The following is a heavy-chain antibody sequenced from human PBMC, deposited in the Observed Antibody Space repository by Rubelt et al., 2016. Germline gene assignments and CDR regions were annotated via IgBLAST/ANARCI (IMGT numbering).Heavy chain of an antibody. CDR1: SGSISSYY. CDR3: ARWDVDYLDY. CDR2: IYYSGST. Sequence: QVQLQKSGPGLVKPSETLSLTCTVSSGSISSYYWSWIRQPPGKGLEWIGYIYYSGSTHYNPSLMSRVTMSVDTSKNQFSLRLSSVTAADTAVYYCARWDVDYLDYWGQGTLVTVSS. D-gene: IGHD1-26*01. V-gene: IGHV4-59*01. J-gene: IGHJ4*01.